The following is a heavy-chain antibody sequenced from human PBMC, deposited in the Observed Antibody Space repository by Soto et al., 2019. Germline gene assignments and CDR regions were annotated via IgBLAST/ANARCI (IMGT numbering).Heavy chain of an antibody. Sequence: SETLSLTCTISGHSISSYYWSWIRQPPGKGLEWIGYIYYSGSTNYKPSLKSRDTISVDTSKNQFSLKLSSVTAADTAVYYCVRSTGGMTGYGYYYYYMDVWGKGTTVTVSS. CDR2: IYYSGST. V-gene: IGHV4-59*08. CDR3: VRSTGGMTGYGYYYYYMDV. CDR1: GHSISSYY. J-gene: IGHJ6*03. D-gene: IGHD5-12*01.